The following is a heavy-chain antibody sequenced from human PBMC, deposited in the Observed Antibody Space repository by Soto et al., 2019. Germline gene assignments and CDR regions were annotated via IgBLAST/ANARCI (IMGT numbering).Heavy chain of an antibody. Sequence: QVRLVQSGAEVKKPGSSVKVSCKASGGTFSSYAISWVRQAPGQGLEWMGGIIPIFGTANYAQKFQGRVTITADESTSTAYMELSSLRSEDTAVYYCANSRSTYVWGSHTYDYWGQGTLVTVSS. CDR3: ANSRSTYVWGSHTYDY. D-gene: IGHD3-16*01. CDR2: IIPIFGTA. V-gene: IGHV1-69*01. J-gene: IGHJ4*02. CDR1: GGTFSSYA.